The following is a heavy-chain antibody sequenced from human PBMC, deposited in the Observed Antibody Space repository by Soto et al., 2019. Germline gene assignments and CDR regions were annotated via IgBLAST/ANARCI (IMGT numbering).Heavy chain of an antibody. Sequence: EVQLVESGGGLIQPGGSLRLSCEVSGFSVSGNYMSWVRQAPGKGLDWVSVIYSGGSRYYADSVRGRFTISRDESQNTLYLQMNNLRAEDTAVYYCAQGGSSSWYGYIDYWGQGTLVTVSS. J-gene: IGHJ4*02. CDR3: AQGGSSSWYGYIDY. CDR2: IYSGGSR. CDR1: GFSVSGNY. V-gene: IGHV3-53*01. D-gene: IGHD6-13*01.